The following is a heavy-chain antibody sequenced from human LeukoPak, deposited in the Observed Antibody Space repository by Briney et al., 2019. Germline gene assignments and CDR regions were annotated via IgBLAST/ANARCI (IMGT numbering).Heavy chain of an antibody. CDR1: GGSISSYY. Sequence: PSETLSLTCTVSGGSISSYYWSWIRQPPGKGLEWIGYIYYSGSTNYNPSLTSRVTISVDTSKNQFSLKLSSVTAADTAVYYCARDGHAFDIWGQGTMVTVSS. V-gene: IGHV4-59*01. CDR2: IYYSGST. J-gene: IGHJ3*02. CDR3: ARDGHAFDI.